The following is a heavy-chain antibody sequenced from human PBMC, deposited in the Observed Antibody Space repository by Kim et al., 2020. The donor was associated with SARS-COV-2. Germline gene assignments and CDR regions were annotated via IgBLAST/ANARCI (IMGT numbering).Heavy chain of an antibody. D-gene: IGHD2-2*01. Sequence: GESLKISCKGSGYSFTNYWIGWVRQMPGKGLEWMGIIYPGDSDTRYSPSFQGQVTLSADKSISTAYLQWSSLKASDTAMYYCARRYCSSPRCPTPFFDFWGQGTLVTVSS. V-gene: IGHV5-51*01. J-gene: IGHJ4*02. CDR3: ARRYCSSPRCPTPFFDF. CDR2: IYPGDSDT. CDR1: GYSFTNYW.